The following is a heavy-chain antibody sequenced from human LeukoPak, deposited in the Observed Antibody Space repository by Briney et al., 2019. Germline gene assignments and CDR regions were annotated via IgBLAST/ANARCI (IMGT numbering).Heavy chain of an antibody. CDR3: ARRRTNDFWSGHYIYYYYGMDV. CDR2: MNPNSGNT. CDR1: GYTFTSYD. D-gene: IGHD3-3*01. J-gene: IGHJ6*02. Sequence: ASVKVSCKASGYTFTSYDINWVRQATGQGLEWMGWMNPNSGNTGYAQKFQGRVTMTRNTSISTAYMELSSLRSEDTAVYYCARRRTNDFWSGHYIYYYYGMDVWGQGTTVTVSS. V-gene: IGHV1-8*01.